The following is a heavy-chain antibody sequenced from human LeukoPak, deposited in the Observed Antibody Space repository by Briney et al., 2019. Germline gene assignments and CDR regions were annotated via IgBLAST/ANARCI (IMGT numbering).Heavy chain of an antibody. CDR1: GYSISSGYY. V-gene: IGHV4-38-2*02. CDR2: IYHSGST. D-gene: IGHD3-3*01. J-gene: IGHJ4*02. CDR3: ARVTVSGYFDY. Sequence: SQTLSLTCTVSGYSISSGYYWGWIRQPPGKGLEWIGSIYHSGSTYYNPSLKSRVTISVDTSKNQFSLKLSSVTAADTAVYYCARVTVSGYFDYWGQGTLVTVSS.